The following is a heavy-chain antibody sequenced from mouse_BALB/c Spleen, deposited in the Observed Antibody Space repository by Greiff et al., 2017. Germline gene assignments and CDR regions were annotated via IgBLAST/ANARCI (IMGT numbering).Heavy chain of an antibody. CDR2: IYPGNSDT. D-gene: IGHD2-4*01. CDR3: TTIYYDYDEFAY. J-gene: IGHJ3*01. Sequence: EVKLVESGTVLARPGASVKMSCKASGYSFTSYWMHWVKQRPGQGLEWIGAIYPGNSDTSYNQKFKGKAKLTAVTSASTAYMELSSLTNEDSAVYYCTTIYYDYDEFAYWGQGTLVTVSA. V-gene: IGHV1-5*01. CDR1: GYSFTSYW.